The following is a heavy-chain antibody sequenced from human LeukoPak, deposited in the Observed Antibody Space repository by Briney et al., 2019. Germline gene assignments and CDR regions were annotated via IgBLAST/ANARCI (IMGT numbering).Heavy chain of an antibody. D-gene: IGHD1-14*01. Sequence: GGSLRLSCAASGFTFSSYEMNWVRQAPGGGLEWVSYISSSGSTIYYADSVKGRFTISRDNAKNSLYLQMNSLRAEDTAVYYCARSGGNALSEYFQHWGQGTLVTVSS. CDR1: GFTFSSYE. CDR2: ISSSGSTI. V-gene: IGHV3-48*03. J-gene: IGHJ1*01. CDR3: ARSGGNALSEYFQH.